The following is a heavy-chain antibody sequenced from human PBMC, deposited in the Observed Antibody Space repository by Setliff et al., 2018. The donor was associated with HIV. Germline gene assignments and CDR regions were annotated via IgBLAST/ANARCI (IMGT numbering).Heavy chain of an antibody. D-gene: IGHD3-10*01. CDR1: GFSLSPRGMS. V-gene: IGHV2-70*11. J-gene: IGHJ4*02. Sequence: SGPTLVNPTQTLTLTCTFSGFSLSPRGMSVSWIRQPPGKALGWLARIDWDDAKYYSTSLKTRLTISKDTSKNQVVLTMTNMDPVDTATYYCARGSESLTYFDNLGPGTLVTLSS. CDR3: ARGSESLTYFDN. CDR2: IDWDDAK.